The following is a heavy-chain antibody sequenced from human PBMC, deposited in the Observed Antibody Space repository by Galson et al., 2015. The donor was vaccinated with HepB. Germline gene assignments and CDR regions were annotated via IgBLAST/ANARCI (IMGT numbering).Heavy chain of an antibody. CDR2: ISDTGDAFS. D-gene: IGHD3-16*01. CDR3: AKSTFGQNLRAWFDP. V-gene: IGHV3-23*01. J-gene: IGHJ5*02. CDR1: GFTFSNFA. Sequence: SLRLSCAASGFTFSNFAMSWIRLAPGKGLEWVSTISDTGDAFSYIADSVKGRFAISRDNSKNTLYLQMNSLSAEDTAVYHCAKSTFGQNLRAWFDPWGQGTQVTVSS.